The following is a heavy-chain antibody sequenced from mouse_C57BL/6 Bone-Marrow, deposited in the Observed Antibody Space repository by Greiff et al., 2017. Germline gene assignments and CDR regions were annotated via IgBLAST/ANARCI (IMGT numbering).Heavy chain of an antibody. D-gene: IGHD2-3*01. J-gene: IGHJ1*03. V-gene: IGHV1-18*01. CDR1: GYTSTDYN. CDR2: INPNNGGT. CDR3: GYYKYFDV. Sequence: VQLQPSGPELVKPGASVKIPCKASGYTSTDYNMDWVKQSHGTSLEWIGDINPNNGGTIYNQKFKGKATLTVDKSSSTAYMELRSLTSEDTAVYYDGYYKYFDVWGTGTTVTVSS.